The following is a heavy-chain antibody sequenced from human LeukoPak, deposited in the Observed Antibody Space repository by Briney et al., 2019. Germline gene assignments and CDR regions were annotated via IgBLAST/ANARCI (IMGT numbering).Heavy chain of an antibody. V-gene: IGHV3-11*04. J-gene: IGHJ4*02. CDR1: GFTFSDYY. Sequence: GGSLRLSCPASGFTFSDYYMSWVRQAAGRGLAWVSYIRCCGSTIYYADSVKGRLTIPRDNSKNTLYLQMNSLRAEDTAVYCCTRQWHGCDSWGQGTLVTVSS. D-gene: IGHD2-8*01. CDR3: TRQWHGCDS. CDR2: IRCCGSTI.